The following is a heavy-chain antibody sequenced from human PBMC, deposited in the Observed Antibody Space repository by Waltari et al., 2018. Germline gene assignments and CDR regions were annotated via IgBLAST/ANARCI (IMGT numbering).Heavy chain of an antibody. CDR2: INHSGST. D-gene: IGHD6-19*01. Sequence: QVQLQQWGAGLLKPSETLSLTCAVYGGSFSCYYCSWFRQPPGKGLEWIGEINHSGSTNYNPSLKSRVTISVDTSKNQFSLKLSSVTAADTAVYYCARGSVWGYSSGWYTRKGPAFDIWGQGTMVTVSS. CDR3: ARGSVWGYSSGWYTRKGPAFDI. CDR1: GGSFSCYY. J-gene: IGHJ3*02. V-gene: IGHV4-34*01.